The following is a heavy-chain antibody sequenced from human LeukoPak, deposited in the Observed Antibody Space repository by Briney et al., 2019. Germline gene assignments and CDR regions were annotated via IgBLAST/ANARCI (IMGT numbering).Heavy chain of an antibody. CDR3: VRDCYGDYYFYN. Sequence: GGSLRLSCAASGFTYSTYSMNRVRQAPGKGLEWISYITSSSNIYYADSVKGRFTISRDNAKNSLYLQMNSLRAEETAVYYCVRDCYGDYYFYNWGQGTLVTVSS. CDR2: ITSSSNI. V-gene: IGHV3-48*01. D-gene: IGHD4-17*01. J-gene: IGHJ4*02. CDR1: GFTYSTYS.